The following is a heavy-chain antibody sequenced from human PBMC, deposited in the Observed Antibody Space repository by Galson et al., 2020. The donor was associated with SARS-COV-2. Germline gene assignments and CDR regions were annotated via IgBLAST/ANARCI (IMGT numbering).Heavy chain of an antibody. D-gene: IGHD3-3*01. CDR2: IYYSGST. CDR3: ARELGVSFWSGYAEGYNYMDV. CDR1: GGSISSYY. J-gene: IGHJ6*03. V-gene: IGHV4-59*01. Sequence: SETLSLTCTVSGGSISSYYWTWIRQPPGKGLEWIGYIYYSGSTNYNPSLKSRVTISVDTSKNQFSLKLSSVTAADTAVYYCARELGVSFWSGYAEGYNYMDVWGKGTTVTVSS.